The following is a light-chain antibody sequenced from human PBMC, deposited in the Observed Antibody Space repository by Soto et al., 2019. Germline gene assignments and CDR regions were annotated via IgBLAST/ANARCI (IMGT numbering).Light chain of an antibody. J-gene: IGKJ1*01. Sequence: DIQMTQSPSTLSRSVGHRLTITCXASQTISSWLAWYQQKPGKAPKLLIYKASTLKSGVPSRFSGSGSGTEFTLTISSLQPDDFATYYCQHYNSYSEAFGQGTKVDIK. CDR1: QTISSW. V-gene: IGKV1-5*03. CDR2: KAS. CDR3: QHYNSYSEA.